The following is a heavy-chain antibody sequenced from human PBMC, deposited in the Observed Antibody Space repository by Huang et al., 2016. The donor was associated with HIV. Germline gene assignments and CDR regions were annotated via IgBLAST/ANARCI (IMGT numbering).Heavy chain of an antibody. J-gene: IGHJ5*02. CDR3: ARSAVPGDGDWFDP. Sequence: QVQLVESGGGLVQPGRSLRLACAASGFTFTNYAIHWVRQAPGKWLELVAFRSYDGSNKFYADSVKGRFTISRDNSKSTLYLLMNSLRVDDTALYYCARSAVPGDGDWFDPWGQGTLVTVSS. D-gene: IGHD6-19*01. CDR2: RSYDGSNK. CDR1: GFTFTNYA. V-gene: IGHV3-30-3*01.